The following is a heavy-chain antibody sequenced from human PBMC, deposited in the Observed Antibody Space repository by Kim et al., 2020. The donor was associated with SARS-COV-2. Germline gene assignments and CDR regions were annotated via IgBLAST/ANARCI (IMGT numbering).Heavy chain of an antibody. CDR2: IWYDGSNK. J-gene: IGHJ4*02. CDR3: ARDLSPWVGVTYLFDY. CDR1: GFTFSSYG. D-gene: IGHD1-26*01. V-gene: IGHV3-33*01. Sequence: GGSLRLSCAASGFTFSSYGMHWVRQAPGKGLEWVAVIWYDGSNKYYADSVKGRFTISRDNSKNTLYLQMNSLRAEDTAVYYCARDLSPWVGVTYLFDYWGQGTLVTVSS.